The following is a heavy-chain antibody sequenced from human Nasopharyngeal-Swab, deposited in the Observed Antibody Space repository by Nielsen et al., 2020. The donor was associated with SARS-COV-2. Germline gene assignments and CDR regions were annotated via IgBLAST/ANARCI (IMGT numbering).Heavy chain of an antibody. J-gene: IGHJ6*02. Sequence: GGSLRLSCAASGFTFSSYEVNWVRQAPGKGLEWVSYISSSGSTIYYADSVKGRFTISRDNAKNSLYLQMNSLRAEDTAVYYCARGRAQLWSRVNGMDVWGQGTTVTVSS. CDR3: ARGRAQLWSRVNGMDV. D-gene: IGHD5-18*01. CDR2: ISSSGSTI. V-gene: IGHV3-48*03. CDR1: GFTFSSYE.